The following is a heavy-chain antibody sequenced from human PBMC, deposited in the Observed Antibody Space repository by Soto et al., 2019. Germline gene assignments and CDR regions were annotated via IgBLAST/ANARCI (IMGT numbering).Heavy chain of an antibody. CDR1: GGSISSSNW. CDR2: IYHSGST. J-gene: IGHJ4*02. Sequence: QVQLQESGPGLVKPSGTLSLTCAVSGGSISSSNWWSWVRQPPGKGLEWIGEIYHSGSTNYNPSLQSRVTISVDKSKNQFSLKLSSVTAADTAVYYCARSLEGGCFDSPSPGYWGQGTLVTVSS. D-gene: IGHD2-15*01. V-gene: IGHV4-4*02. CDR3: ARSLEGGCFDSPSPGY.